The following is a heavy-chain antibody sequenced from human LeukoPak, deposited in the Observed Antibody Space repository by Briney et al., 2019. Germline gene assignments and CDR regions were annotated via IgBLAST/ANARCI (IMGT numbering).Heavy chain of an antibody. V-gene: IGHV1-8*01. CDR1: GYTFTSYD. CDR3: ARGSPPRVYYDRSGYYSYYFDY. CDR2: MNPNSGNT. J-gene: IGHJ4*02. Sequence: RASVKVSCKASGYTFTSYDINWVRQATGQGLEWMGWMNPNSGNTGYAQKLQGRVTMTTDTSTSTAYMELRSLRSDDTAVYYCARGSPPRVYYDRSGYYSYYFDYWGQGTLVTVSS. D-gene: IGHD3-22*01.